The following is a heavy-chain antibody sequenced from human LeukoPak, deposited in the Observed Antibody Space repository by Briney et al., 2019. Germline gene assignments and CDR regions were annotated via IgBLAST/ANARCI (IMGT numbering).Heavy chain of an antibody. CDR3: ARRVGSSSWYGVYYYMDV. Sequence: GESLKISCKGSGYSFTSYWIGWVRQMPGKGLEWMGIIYPGDSDTRYSPSFQGQVTISADKSISTAYLQWSSLKASDTAMYYYARRVGSSSWYGVYYYMDVWGKGTTVTVSS. V-gene: IGHV5-51*01. CDR1: GYSFTSYW. J-gene: IGHJ6*03. D-gene: IGHD6-13*01. CDR2: IYPGDSDT.